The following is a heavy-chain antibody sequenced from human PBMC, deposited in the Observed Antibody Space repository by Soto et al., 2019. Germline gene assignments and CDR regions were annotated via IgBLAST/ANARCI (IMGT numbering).Heavy chain of an antibody. V-gene: IGHV1-2*04. J-gene: IGHJ4*02. D-gene: IGHD6-13*01. CDR3: ARSTKAGTFLDY. CDR2: INPNSGGT. CDR1: GYTFTGYY. Sequence: ASVKVSCKASGYTFTGYYMHWVRQAPGQGLEWMGWINPNSGGTNYAQKFQGWVTMTRDTSISTAYMELSRLRSDDTAVYYCARSTKAGTFLDYWGQGTLVTVSS.